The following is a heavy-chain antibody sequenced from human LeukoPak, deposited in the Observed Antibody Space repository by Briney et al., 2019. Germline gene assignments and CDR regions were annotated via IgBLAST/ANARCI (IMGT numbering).Heavy chain of an antibody. J-gene: IGHJ4*02. Sequence: SETLSLTCTVSGDSIRNYYWNWIRQPPRKGLEWIGYISYIGSTNYNPSLDSRVTISLDTSKNQFSLKLRSVTAADTAVYYCASSYTSDWSYYFHYWGQGALVTVSS. CDR3: ASSYTSDWSYYFHY. CDR1: GDSIRNYY. CDR2: ISYIGST. D-gene: IGHD6-19*01. V-gene: IGHV4-59*08.